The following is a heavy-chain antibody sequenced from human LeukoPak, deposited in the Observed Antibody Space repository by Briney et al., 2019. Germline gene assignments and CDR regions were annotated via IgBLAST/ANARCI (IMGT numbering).Heavy chain of an antibody. V-gene: IGHV4-4*09. D-gene: IGHD5-24*01. CDR3: ARGSMAWFDP. J-gene: IGHJ5*02. CDR1: GGSISSCY. CDR2: IYISESP. Sequence: SETLSLTCAVSGGSISSCYWSWIRQPPGKGLEWIGYIYISESPNYNPSLKSRVTMSVDTSKDQFSLKLRSVTAADTAVYYCARGSMAWFDPWGQGTLVTVSS.